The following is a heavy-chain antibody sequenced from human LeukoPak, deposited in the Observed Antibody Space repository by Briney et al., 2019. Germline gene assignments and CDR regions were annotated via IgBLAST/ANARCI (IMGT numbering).Heavy chain of an antibody. V-gene: IGHV3-9*01. CDR2: INWNGGGT. D-gene: IGHD1-26*01. J-gene: IGHJ6*02. Sequence: GGPLRLSCAATGYSFKDYGMHWVRQPPGKGLEWVSAINWNGGGTDYADSVKGRFTIFRDNAKNSLYLQLSSLRPEDTALYYCAKHLTATNTYIFFGLDVWGQGTSVTVSS. CDR1: GYSFKDYG. CDR3: AKHLTATNTYIFFGLDV.